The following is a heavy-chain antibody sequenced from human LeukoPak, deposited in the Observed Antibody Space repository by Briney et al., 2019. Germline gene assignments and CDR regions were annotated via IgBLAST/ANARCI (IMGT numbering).Heavy chain of an antibody. CDR1: GGSFSGYY. J-gene: IGHJ4*02. Sequence: KSSETLSLTCAVYGGSFSGYYWSWIRQPPGKGLEWIGEINHSGSTNYNPSLKSRVTISVDTSKNQFSLKLSSVTAADTAVYYCASLFFYYYDSSGYRYYFDYWGQGTLVTVSS. V-gene: IGHV4-34*01. D-gene: IGHD3-22*01. CDR3: ASLFFYYYDSSGYRYYFDY. CDR2: INHSGST.